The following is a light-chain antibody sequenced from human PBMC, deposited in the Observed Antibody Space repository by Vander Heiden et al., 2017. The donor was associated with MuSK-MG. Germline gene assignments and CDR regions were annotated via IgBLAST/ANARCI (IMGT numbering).Light chain of an antibody. J-gene: IGKJ1*01. CDR1: QSISSS. Sequence: DIQMTQSPSTLPVSVGDRATITCRASQSISSSLAWYQQRPGKAPKLLIYDASTLESGVPSRFSGSGSGTEFTLTISCLQPDDFATYYCQQYNRPVTFGQGTKVEIK. V-gene: IGKV1-5*01. CDR2: DAS. CDR3: QQYNRPVT.